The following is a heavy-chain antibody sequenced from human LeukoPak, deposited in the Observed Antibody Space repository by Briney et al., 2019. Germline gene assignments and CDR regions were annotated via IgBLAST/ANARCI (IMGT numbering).Heavy chain of an antibody. Sequence: GGSLSLSCAASGLTFSNYWMSWVRQAPGKGLEWVASIQQDGSAKRYLGSVEGRFTISRDNDENSLFLQMNSLRAEDTAVYFCATDKRVGASLPEYWGPGTLVTISS. CDR2: IQQDGSAK. CDR3: ATDKRVGASLPEY. J-gene: IGHJ4*02. D-gene: IGHD1-26*01. V-gene: IGHV3-7*01. CDR1: GLTFSNYW.